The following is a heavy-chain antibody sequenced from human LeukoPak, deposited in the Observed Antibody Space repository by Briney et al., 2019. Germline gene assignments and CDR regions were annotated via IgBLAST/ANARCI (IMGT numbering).Heavy chain of an antibody. V-gene: IGHV3-30*02. CDR1: GFTFSNYG. D-gene: IGHD1-1*01. J-gene: IGHJ4*02. CDR2: IQFDGSDI. CDR3: AKEKQLEPFDC. Sequence: QPGGSLRLSCAASGFTFSNYGVHWVRQAPGKGLEWVAFIQFDGSDIFYADSVKGRFSVSRDNSKNTLYLQMNSLRAEDTAVYYCAKEKQLEPFDCWGQGTLVTVSS.